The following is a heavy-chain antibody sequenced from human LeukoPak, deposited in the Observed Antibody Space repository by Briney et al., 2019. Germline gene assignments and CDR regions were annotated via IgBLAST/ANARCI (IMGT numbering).Heavy chain of an antibody. CDR1: GYTFTSYD. CDR3: ARDWQGYCSGGSCYPTSDY. D-gene: IGHD2-15*01. J-gene: IGHJ4*02. Sequence: ASVKVSCKASGYTFTSYDINWVRQAPGQGLEWMGWINPNSGGTNYAQKFQGRVTMTRDTSISTAYMELSRLRSDDTAVYYCARDWQGYCSGGSCYPTSDYWGQGSLVTVSS. V-gene: IGHV1-2*02. CDR2: INPNSGGT.